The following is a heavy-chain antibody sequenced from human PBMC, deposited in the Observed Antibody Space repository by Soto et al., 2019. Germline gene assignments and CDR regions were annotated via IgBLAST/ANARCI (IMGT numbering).Heavy chain of an antibody. J-gene: IGHJ5*02. V-gene: IGHV4-39*07. D-gene: IGHD2-2*01. CDR3: ARVPDR. CDR1: GGSISGSSYY. Sequence: PSETLSLTCTVSGGSISGSSYYWGWIRQPPGKGLEWIGYIYHSGSTYYNPSLKGRVTISVDRSKNQFSLKLSSVTAADTAVYYCARVPDRWGQGTLVTVSS. CDR2: IYHSGST.